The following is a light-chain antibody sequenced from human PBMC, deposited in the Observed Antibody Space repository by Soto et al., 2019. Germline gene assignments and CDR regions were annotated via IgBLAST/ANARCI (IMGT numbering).Light chain of an antibody. Sequence: QPALNNPSSVSGTPGQSIAISCPGTRSDVGGYNYVSWYQQHPGKAPKFMIYDVSNRPSGVSNRFSGSKSGNTASLTISGLQAEDEADCYCCSYTTSNTRRIVFGTGAKVT. CDR3: CSYTTSNTRRIV. CDR1: RSDVGGYNY. CDR2: DVS. V-gene: IGLV2-14*01. J-gene: IGLJ1*01.